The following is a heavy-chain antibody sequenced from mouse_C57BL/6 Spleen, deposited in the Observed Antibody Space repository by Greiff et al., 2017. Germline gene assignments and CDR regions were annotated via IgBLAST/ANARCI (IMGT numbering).Heavy chain of an antibody. D-gene: IGHD1-1*01. CDR1: GYSFTDYN. Sequence: EVQLVESGPELVKPGASVKISCKASGYSFTDYNMNWVKQSNGKSLEWIGVINPNYGTTSYNQKFKGKATLTVDQSSSTAYMQLNSLTSEDSAVYYCARGYYYGSSPYYAMDYWGQGTSVTVSS. V-gene: IGHV1-39*01. CDR2: INPNYGTT. CDR3: ARGYYYGSSPYYAMDY. J-gene: IGHJ4*01.